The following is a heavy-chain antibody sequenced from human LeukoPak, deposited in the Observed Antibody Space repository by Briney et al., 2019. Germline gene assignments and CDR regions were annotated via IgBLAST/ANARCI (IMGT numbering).Heavy chain of an antibody. CDR3: AKLTTVTTEFDY. CDR2: ISGSGGST. D-gene: IGHD4-17*01. V-gene: IGHV3-23*01. Sequence: GGSLRLSCAASGFTFSSYAMSWVRQAPGKGLEWVSAISGSGGSTYYADSVKGRFTISRDNSKNTLCLQMNSLRAEDTAVYYCAKLTTVTTEFDYWGQGTLVTVPS. CDR1: GFTFSSYA. J-gene: IGHJ4*02.